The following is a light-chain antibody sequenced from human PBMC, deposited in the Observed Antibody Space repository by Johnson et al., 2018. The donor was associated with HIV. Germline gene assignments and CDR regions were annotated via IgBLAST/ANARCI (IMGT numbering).Light chain of an antibody. J-gene: IGLJ1*01. V-gene: IGLV1-51*02. Sequence: QSVLTQPPSVSAAPGQRVNISCSGNISNIESYFVSWYQQLPGAAPTLLIYEDNKRPSGIPDRFSGSKSGATATLGITGLQTGDEADYYCGIWDASLSPHYVFGTGTTFIVL. CDR2: EDN. CDR1: ISNIESYF. CDR3: GIWDASLSPHYV.